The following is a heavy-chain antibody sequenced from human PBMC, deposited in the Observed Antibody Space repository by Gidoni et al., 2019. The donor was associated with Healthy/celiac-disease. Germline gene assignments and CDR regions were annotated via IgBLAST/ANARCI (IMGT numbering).Heavy chain of an antibody. V-gene: IGHV3-53*01. J-gene: IGHJ2*01. CDR1: GFTVSGNY. D-gene: IGHD6-19*01. CDR2: IYSGGST. Sequence: VQLVEAGGGLIQPGGSLRLSWSDFGFTVSGNYMSWVRQAPGKGLEGVAVIYSGGSTSYEDSVKGRVTISRDNSKNTLYLQMNSLRAEDTAVYYCARVGLSVGGKGYFDLWGRGTLVTVSS. CDR3: ARVGLSVGGKGYFDL.